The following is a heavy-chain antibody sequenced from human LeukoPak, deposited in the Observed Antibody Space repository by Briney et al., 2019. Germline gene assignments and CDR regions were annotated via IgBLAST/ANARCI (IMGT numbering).Heavy chain of an antibody. CDR3: ARARSSMNYYYYMDV. J-gene: IGHJ6*03. CDR2: ISGSGGST. D-gene: IGHD2/OR15-2a*01. Sequence: PGGSLRLSCAASGFTFSSYAMSWVRQAPGKGLEWVSAISGSGGSTYYADSVKGRFTISRDNSKNTLYLQMNSLRAENTAVYYCARARSSMNYYYYMDVWGKGTTVTVSS. V-gene: IGHV3-23*01. CDR1: GFTFSSYA.